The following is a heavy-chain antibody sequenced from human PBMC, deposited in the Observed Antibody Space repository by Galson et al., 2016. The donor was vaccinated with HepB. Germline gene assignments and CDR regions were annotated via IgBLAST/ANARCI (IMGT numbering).Heavy chain of an antibody. J-gene: IGHJ5*02. CDR2: IGANNGNT. Sequence: SVKVSCKASGDVFITYGISWVRQAPGQGLEWMGWIGANNGNTNYAQKFQDRVTMTTDTSPTTTDLELRSLRSDDTAVYYCVRDRNQHHFASTLGGSWGQGTLVTVSS. CDR3: VRDRNQHHFASTLGGS. D-gene: IGHD2/OR15-2a*01. V-gene: IGHV1-18*01. CDR1: GDVFITYG.